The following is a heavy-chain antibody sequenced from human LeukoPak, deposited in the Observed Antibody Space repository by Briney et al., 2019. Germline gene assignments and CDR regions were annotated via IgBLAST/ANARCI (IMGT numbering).Heavy chain of an antibody. J-gene: IGHJ4*02. Sequence: ASVKVSCKASGYTFTSYYMRWVRQAPGQGLEWMGIINPSGGSTSYAQKFQGRVTMTRDTSTSTVYMGLSSLRSEDTAVYYCARDLPREDTVDYWGQGTLVTVSS. CDR1: GYTFTSYY. V-gene: IGHV1-46*01. CDR3: ARDLPREDTVDY. CDR2: INPSGGST.